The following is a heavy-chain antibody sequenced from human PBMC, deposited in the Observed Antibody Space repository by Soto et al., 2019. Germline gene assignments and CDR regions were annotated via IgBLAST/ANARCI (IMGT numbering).Heavy chain of an antibody. CDR3: ARVGRITMVRGVIIDPSFFDY. Sequence: GGSLRLSCAASGFTFSDHYMDWVRQAPGKGLEWVGRTRNKANSYTTEYAASVKGRFTISRDDSKNSLYLQMNSLKTEDTAVYYCARVGRITMVRGVIIDPSFFDYWGHGTLVTVSS. CDR2: TRNKANSYTT. CDR1: GFTFSDHY. J-gene: IGHJ4*01. D-gene: IGHD3-10*01. V-gene: IGHV3-72*01.